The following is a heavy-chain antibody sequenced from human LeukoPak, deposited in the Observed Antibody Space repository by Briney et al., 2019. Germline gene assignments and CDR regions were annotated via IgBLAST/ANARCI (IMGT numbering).Heavy chain of an antibody. J-gene: IGHJ4*02. D-gene: IGHD1-1*01. V-gene: IGHV3-15*01. CDR2: IKSKTDGGTT. Sequence: PGGSLRLSCAASGFTFSNAWMSGVRQAPGKGLEWVGRIKSKTDGGTTDYAAPVKGRFTISRDDSKNTLYLQMNSLKTEDTAVYYCTTVLEPLDYFDYWGQGTLVTVSS. CDR3: TTVLEPLDYFDY. CDR1: GFTFSNAW.